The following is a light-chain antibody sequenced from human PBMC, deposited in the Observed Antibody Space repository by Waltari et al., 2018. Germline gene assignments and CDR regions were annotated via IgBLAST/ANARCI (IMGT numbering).Light chain of an antibody. CDR2: TIR. CDR3: AAWDDILNGRV. Sequence: QSVLTQPPSASGTPGPRVTISCSGSSSNIGSNTVDWHQHLPGRAPRIFIHTIRERPSGVPDRFSASKSGTSAFLAISALQSEDEAVYYCAAWDDILNGRVFGGGTKVTVL. CDR1: SSNIGSNT. J-gene: IGLJ3*02. V-gene: IGLV1-44*01.